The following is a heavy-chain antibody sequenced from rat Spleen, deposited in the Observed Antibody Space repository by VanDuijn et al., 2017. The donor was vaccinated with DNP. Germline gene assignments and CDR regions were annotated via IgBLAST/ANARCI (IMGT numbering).Heavy chain of an antibody. Sequence: EVQLVASGGGLVQPGKSLKLSCAASGFTFSDYNMAWVRQAPRKGLEWVASISNGGGNTYYRDSVKGRFTISRDNAKSTLYLQMDSLRSEDTATYYCARQLSGPDFWGQGVMVTVSS. CDR1: GFTFSDYN. V-gene: IGHV5-25*01. CDR3: ARQLSGPDF. D-gene: IGHD1-1*01. J-gene: IGHJ2*01. CDR2: ISNGGGNT.